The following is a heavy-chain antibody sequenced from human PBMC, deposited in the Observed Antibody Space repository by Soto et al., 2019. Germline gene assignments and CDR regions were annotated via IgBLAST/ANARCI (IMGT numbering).Heavy chain of an antibody. Sequence: QVQLQQWGAGLLKPSETLSLTCAVYGGSFSGYYWSWIRQPPGKGLEWIGEINHSGSTNYNPSLKSRVTISVDTSKNQFSLKLSSVTAADMAVYYCARERSRGVVRGVIDYWGQGTLVTVSS. V-gene: IGHV4-34*01. D-gene: IGHD3-10*01. J-gene: IGHJ4*02. CDR1: GGSFSGYY. CDR2: INHSGST. CDR3: ARERSRGVVRGVIDY.